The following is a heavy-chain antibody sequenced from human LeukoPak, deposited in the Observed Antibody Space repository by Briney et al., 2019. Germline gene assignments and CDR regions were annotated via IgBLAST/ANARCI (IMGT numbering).Heavy chain of an antibody. J-gene: IGHJ4*02. D-gene: IGHD3-22*01. CDR2: INHSGST. CDR1: GGSISSSSYY. Sequence: SETLSLTCTVSGGSISSSSYYWSWIRQPPGKGLEWIGEINHSGSTNYNPSLKSRVTISVDTSKNQFSLKLSSVTAADTAVYYCARVGVYDSSGILGYWGQGTLVTVSS. V-gene: IGHV4-39*07. CDR3: ARVGVYDSSGILGY.